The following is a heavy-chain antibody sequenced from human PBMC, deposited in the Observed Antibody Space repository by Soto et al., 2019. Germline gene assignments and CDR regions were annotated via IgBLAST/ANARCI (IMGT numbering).Heavy chain of an antibody. CDR2: IYYSGST. D-gene: IGHD5-18*01. V-gene: IGHV4-30-4*01. CDR3: ARASPVVTDV. Sequence: QVQLQESGPGLVKPSQTLSLTCTVTGGSISSGDYYWSWIRQPPGKGLEWIGYIYYSGSTYYNPSLKSRVTIAVDTSKNQCTLNLSAVTAADTALYYCARASPVVTDVWGQGTTVTVSS. CDR1: GGSISSGDYY. J-gene: IGHJ6*02.